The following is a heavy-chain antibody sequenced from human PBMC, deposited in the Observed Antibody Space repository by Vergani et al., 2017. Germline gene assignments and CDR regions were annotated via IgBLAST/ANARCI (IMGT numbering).Heavy chain of an antibody. V-gene: IGHV3-7*01. CDR3: ARLGLTASRREAPVFDY. D-gene: IGHD6-13*01. Sequence: EVPLVESGGGLVQPGGSLRLSCAASGFMLSNYWMNWVRQAPGKGLEWVANIKQDGSETFYVDSVMGRFTISRDNAKNSLYLQMNSLRAEDTAVYFCARLGLTASRREAPVFDYWGQGTLVTVSS. CDR2: IKQDGSET. J-gene: IGHJ4*02. CDR1: GFMLSNYW.